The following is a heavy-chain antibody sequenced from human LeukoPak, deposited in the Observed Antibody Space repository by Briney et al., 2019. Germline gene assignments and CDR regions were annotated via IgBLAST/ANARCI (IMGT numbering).Heavy chain of an antibody. CDR1: GFTFSSYA. J-gene: IGHJ6*03. D-gene: IGHD2-21*02. CDR2: ISYDGSNK. Sequence: GGTLRLSCAASGFTFSSYAMHWVRQAPGKGLEWVAVISYDGSNKYYADSVKGRFTISRDNSKNTLYLQMNSLRAEDTAVYYCARDGCGGDCYSPAYLSGYYYMDVWGKGTTVTVSS. V-gene: IGHV3-30*04. CDR3: ARDGCGGDCYSPAYLSGYYYMDV.